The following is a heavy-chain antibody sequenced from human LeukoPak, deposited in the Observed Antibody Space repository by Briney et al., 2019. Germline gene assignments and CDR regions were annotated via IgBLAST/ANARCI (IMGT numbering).Heavy chain of an antibody. CDR1: GFTFSNYA. CDR3: TTGIRGD. D-gene: IGHD3-3*02. J-gene: IGHJ4*02. Sequence: GGSLRLSCAASGFTFSNYAMSWVRQAPGKGLEWVSVISGGGGSTYYADSVKGRFTISRDNSKNTLYLQMNSLKTEDTAIYYCTTGIRGDWGQGTLVTVSS. CDR2: ISGGGGST. V-gene: IGHV3-23*01.